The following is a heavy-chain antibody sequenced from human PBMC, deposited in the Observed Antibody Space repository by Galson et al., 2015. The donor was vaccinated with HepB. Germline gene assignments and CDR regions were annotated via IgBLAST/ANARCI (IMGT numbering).Heavy chain of an antibody. J-gene: IGHJ4*02. D-gene: IGHD1-1*01. CDR1: GFTFSSYA. Sequence: SLRLSCAASGFTFSSYAMHWVRQAPGKGLEWVAVISYDGSNKYYADSVKGRFTISRDNSKNTLYLQMNSLRAEDTAVYYCARDISWNDPPNYWGQGTLVTVSS. V-gene: IGHV3-30-3*01. CDR2: ISYDGSNK. CDR3: ARDISWNDPPNY.